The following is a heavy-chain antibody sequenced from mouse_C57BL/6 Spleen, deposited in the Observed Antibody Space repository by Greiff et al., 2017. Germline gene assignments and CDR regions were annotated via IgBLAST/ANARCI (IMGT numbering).Heavy chain of an antibody. CDR1: GYAFSSYW. Sequence: QVQLKESGAELVKPGASVKISCKASGYAFSSYWMNWVKQRPGKGLEWIGQIYPGDGDTNYNGKFKGKATLTADKSSSTAYMQLSSLTSEDSAVYFCARSGGRQYFDVWGTGTTVTVSS. D-gene: IGHD1-1*02. V-gene: IGHV1-80*01. CDR3: ARSGGRQYFDV. CDR2: IYPGDGDT. J-gene: IGHJ1*03.